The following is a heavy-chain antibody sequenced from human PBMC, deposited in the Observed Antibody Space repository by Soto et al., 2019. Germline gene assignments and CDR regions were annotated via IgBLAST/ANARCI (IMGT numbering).Heavy chain of an antibody. V-gene: IGHV1-2*04. CDR2: INPNSGGT. J-gene: IGHJ3*02. Sequence: ASVKVSCKASGYTFTGYYMHWVRQAPGQGLEWMGWINPNSGGTHYAQKFQGWVTMTRDTSISTAYMELSRLRSDDTAVYYCARDSRAAGATLDAFDIWGQGTMVTVSS. D-gene: IGHD1-26*01. CDR1: GYTFTGYY. CDR3: ARDSRAAGATLDAFDI.